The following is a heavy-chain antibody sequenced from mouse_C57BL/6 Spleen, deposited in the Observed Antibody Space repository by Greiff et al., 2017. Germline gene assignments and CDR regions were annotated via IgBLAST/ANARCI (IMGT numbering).Heavy chain of an antibody. V-gene: IGHV1-55*01. Sequence: QVQLQQPGAELVKPGASVKMSCKASGYTFTSYWITWVKQRPGQGLEWIGDIYPGSGSTNYNEKFKSKATRTVDTSSSTAYMQLSSLTAEDTAVYYCAREGFAYWGQGTLVTVSA. CDR1: GYTFTSYW. J-gene: IGHJ3*01. CDR2: IYPGSGST. CDR3: AREGFAY.